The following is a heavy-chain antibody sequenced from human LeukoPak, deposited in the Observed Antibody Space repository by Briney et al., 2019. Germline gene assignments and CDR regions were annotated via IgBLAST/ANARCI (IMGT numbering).Heavy chain of an antibody. CDR2: ISSSSSTI. J-gene: IGHJ4*02. D-gene: IGHD3-22*01. CDR1: GFTFSSYS. Sequence: GGSLRLSCAASGFTFSSYSMNWVRQAPGKGLEWVSYISSSSSTIYYADSVKSRFTISRDNAKNSLYLQMNSLRAEDTAVYYCARVVDDSSGYRGDYWGQGTLVTVSS. V-gene: IGHV3-48*01. CDR3: ARVVDDSSGYRGDY.